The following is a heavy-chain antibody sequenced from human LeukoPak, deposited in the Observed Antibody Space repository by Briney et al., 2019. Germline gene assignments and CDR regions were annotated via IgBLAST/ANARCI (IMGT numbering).Heavy chain of an antibody. CDR3: AASKYSGSY. CDR1: GFTFTIYG. V-gene: IGHV3-23*01. J-gene: IGHJ4*02. D-gene: IGHD1-26*01. Sequence: PGGSLRLSCAASGFTFTIYGMNWVRQAPGKGLEWVSGISGSDYTTYYADSVKGRFTISRDNSKNTLNLQMNSLRAEDTAVYYCAASKYSGSYWGQGTLVTVSS. CDR2: ISGSDYTT.